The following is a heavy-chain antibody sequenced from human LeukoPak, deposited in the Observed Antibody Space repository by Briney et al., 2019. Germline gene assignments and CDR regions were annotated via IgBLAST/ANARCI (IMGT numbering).Heavy chain of an antibody. CDR3: ARLGGIFDTPYFDY. CDR2: IYYSGST. V-gene: IGHV4-30-4*01. CDR1: GGSISSGDYY. Sequence: PSQTLSLTCTVSGGSISSGDYYWSWIRQPPGKGLEWIGYIYYSGSTYYNPSLKGRVTIFMDTSKNQFSLELTSVTAADTTIYYCARLGGIFDTPYFDYWGQGSLVTVSS. D-gene: IGHD2-15*01. J-gene: IGHJ4*02.